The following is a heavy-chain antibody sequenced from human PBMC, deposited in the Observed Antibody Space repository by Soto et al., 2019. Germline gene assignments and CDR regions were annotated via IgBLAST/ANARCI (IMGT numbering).Heavy chain of an antibody. D-gene: IGHD4-17*01. V-gene: IGHV3-30*18. CDR1: GFTFSSYG. J-gene: IGHJ5*02. CDR3: AKGTVTVWFDP. CDR2: ISYDGSNK. Sequence: QVQLVESGGGVVQPGRSLRLSCAASGFTFSSYGMHWVRQAPGKGLEWVAVISYDGSNKYYADSVKGRFTISRDNSKNNLYLAMKNLRAEDTAVVYCAKGTVTVWFDPWGQGTLVTVSS.